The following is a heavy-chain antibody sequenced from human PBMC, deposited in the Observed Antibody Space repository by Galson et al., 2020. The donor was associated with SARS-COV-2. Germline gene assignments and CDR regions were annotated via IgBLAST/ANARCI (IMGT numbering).Heavy chain of an antibody. Sequence: GGSLRLSCAASGFTFSNCPMSWVRHAPGQGLEWVSEIRGSGDTTYYADSVKGRFTIYRDTSRNTLYLQMNSLRAEDTAMYYCAKEVPMTGRTDEYFQHWGQGTLVTVSS. J-gene: IGHJ1*01. CDR2: IRGSGDTT. CDR3: AKEVPMTGRTDEYFQH. V-gene: IGHV3-23*01. CDR1: GFTFSNCP. D-gene: IGHD3-9*01.